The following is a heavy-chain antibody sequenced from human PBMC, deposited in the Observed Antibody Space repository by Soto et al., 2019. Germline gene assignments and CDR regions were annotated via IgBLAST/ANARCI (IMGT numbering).Heavy chain of an antibody. CDR1: GFTFSSYS. D-gene: IGHD3-3*01. CDR3: ARRYYDFWRGYYTRNYYGMDV. Sequence: GGSLRLSCAASGFTFSSYSMNWVRQAPGKGLEWVSSISSSSSYIYYADSVKGRFTTSRDNAKNSLYLQMNSLRAEDTAAYYCARRYYDFWRGYYTRNYYGMDVWGQGTTVTDSS. CDR2: ISSSSSYI. V-gene: IGHV3-21*01. J-gene: IGHJ6*02.